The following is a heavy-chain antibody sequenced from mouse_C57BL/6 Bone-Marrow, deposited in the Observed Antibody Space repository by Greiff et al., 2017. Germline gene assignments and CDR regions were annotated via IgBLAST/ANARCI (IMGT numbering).Heavy chain of an antibody. CDR2: IWTGGGT. CDR1: GFSLTSYA. CDR3: ARNLKYYGSSLYYAMDY. V-gene: IGHV2-9-1*01. Sequence: QVQLKESGPGLVAPSQSLSITCTVSGFSLTSYAISWVRQPPGKGLEWLGVIWTGGGTNYNSALKSRLSISKDNSKSQVFLKMNRLQTDDTARYYCARNLKYYGSSLYYAMDYWGQGTSVTVSS. D-gene: IGHD1-1*01. J-gene: IGHJ4*01.